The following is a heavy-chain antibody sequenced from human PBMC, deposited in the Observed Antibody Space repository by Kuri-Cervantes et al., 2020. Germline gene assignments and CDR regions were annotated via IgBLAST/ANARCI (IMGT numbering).Heavy chain of an antibody. J-gene: IGHJ2*01. CDR1: GFTFSSYG. V-gene: IGHV3-7*03. CDR2: IKEDGSEK. CDR3: AKLAAAGRNHWYFDL. D-gene: IGHD6-13*01. Sequence: GESLKISCAASGFTFSSYGMHWVRQAPGKGLEWVANIKEDGSEKYYVDSMKGRFTISRDNAKNSLYLQMNSLRAEDTALYYCAKLAAAGRNHWYFDLWGRGTLVTVSS.